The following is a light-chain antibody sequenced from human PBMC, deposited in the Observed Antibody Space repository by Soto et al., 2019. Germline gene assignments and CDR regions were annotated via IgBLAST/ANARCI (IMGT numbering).Light chain of an antibody. Sequence: QSVLTQPPSVSGAPGQRVTISCIGSSSNIGAGFAVQWYQQLPGTAPKLLIYANTNRPSGVPDRFSGSKSGTAASLAITGLQAEDEADYYCQSYDSSLRGVFAGGTKLTVL. CDR2: ANT. J-gene: IGLJ2*01. CDR1: SSNIGAGFA. CDR3: QSYDSSLRGV. V-gene: IGLV1-40*01.